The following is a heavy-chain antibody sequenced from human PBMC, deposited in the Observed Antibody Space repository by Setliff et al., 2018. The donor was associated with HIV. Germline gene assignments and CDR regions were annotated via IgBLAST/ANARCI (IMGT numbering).Heavy chain of an antibody. D-gene: IGHD3-22*01. CDR3: ARARRDARGYWGHFFYYMDV. Sequence: GGSLRLSCTGAGFMFSNYWMSWVRQGPGKGLEWVANIKQDGSEKYHVGSVKGRFTISSDNAKSSLYLQMSSLTADDTAAYYCARARRDARGYWGHFFYYMDVWGKGTTVTVSS. V-gene: IGHV3-7*03. J-gene: IGHJ6*03. CDR2: IKQDGSEK. CDR1: GFMFSNYW.